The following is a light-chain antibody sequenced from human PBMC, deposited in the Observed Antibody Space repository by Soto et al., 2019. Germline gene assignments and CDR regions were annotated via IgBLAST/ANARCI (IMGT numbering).Light chain of an antibody. CDR1: QSVSTS. CDR3: QQRGSWPLT. Sequence: EIVLTQSPANLSLSPGERATLSCRASQSVSTSLIWYQQKPGQAPRLLIYAASNRATGIPARFSGSGSGTDFTLTISSLESEDFAVYYCQQRGSWPLTFGGGTKVEIK. J-gene: IGKJ4*01. V-gene: IGKV3-11*01. CDR2: AAS.